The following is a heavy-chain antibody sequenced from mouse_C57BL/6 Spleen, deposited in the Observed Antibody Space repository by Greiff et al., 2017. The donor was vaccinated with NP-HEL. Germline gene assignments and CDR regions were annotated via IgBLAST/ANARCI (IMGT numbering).Heavy chain of an antibody. V-gene: IGHV3-6*01. J-gene: IGHJ2*01. CDR3: ARGLFDY. Sequence: DVQLQESGPGLVKPSQSLSLTCSVTGYSITSGYYWNWIRQFPGNKLEWMGYISYDGSNNYNPSLKNRIAITRDTSKNQSCLKLNSVTTEDTATYYCARGLFDYWGQGTTLTVSS. CDR1: GYSITSGYY. CDR2: ISYDGSN.